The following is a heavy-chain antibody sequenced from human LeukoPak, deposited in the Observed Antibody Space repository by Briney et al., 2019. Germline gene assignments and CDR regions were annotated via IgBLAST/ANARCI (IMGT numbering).Heavy chain of an antibody. V-gene: IGHV1-18*01. CDR3: ARSKFRYSSSANWFDP. CDR2: ISAYNGNT. D-gene: IGHD6-6*01. J-gene: IGHJ5*02. CDR1: GYTFTSYG. Sequence: GASVTVSFKASGYTFTSYGISWVRQAPGQGLEWMGWISAYNGNTNYAQKLQGRVTMTTDTSTSTAYMELRSLRSDDTAVYYRARSKFRYSSSANWFDPWGQGTLVTVSS.